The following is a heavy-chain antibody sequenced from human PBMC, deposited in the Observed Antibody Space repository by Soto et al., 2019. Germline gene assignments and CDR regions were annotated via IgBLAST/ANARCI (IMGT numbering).Heavy chain of an antibody. CDR1: GFTVRSNY. Sequence: PGGSLRLSCAASGFTVRSNYMSWVRQAPGKGLEWVSVIYSGGSTYYADSVKGRFTISRDNSKNTLYLQMNSLRAEDTDVYYCARDGGDDAFDIWGQGTMVTVSS. CDR2: IYSGGST. D-gene: IGHD3-10*01. V-gene: IGHV3-53*01. J-gene: IGHJ3*02. CDR3: ARDGGDDAFDI.